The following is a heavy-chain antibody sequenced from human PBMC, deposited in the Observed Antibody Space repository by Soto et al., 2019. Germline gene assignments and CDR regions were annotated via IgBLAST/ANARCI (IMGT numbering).Heavy chain of an antibody. Sequence: QVQLVQSGAEVKKPGASVKVSCKASGYTFTSYGISWVRQAPGQGLEWMGWISAYNGNTNYAQKLQGRVTMTTDTSASTGYMELRSLRSDDTAVYYCARDSMVRGGVVPGRRCMDVWGQGTTVTVSS. D-gene: IGHD3-10*01. CDR2: ISAYNGNT. CDR1: GYTFTSYG. V-gene: IGHV1-18*04. CDR3: ARDSMVRGGVVPGRRCMDV. J-gene: IGHJ6*02.